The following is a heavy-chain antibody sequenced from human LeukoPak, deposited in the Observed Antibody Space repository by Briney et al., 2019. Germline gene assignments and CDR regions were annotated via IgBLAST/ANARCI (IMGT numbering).Heavy chain of an antibody. V-gene: IGHV3-30*04. CDR3: AKDNYGDGRFGY. CDR2: ISYDGSDK. D-gene: IGHD4-17*01. Sequence: GGSLRLSCAASGFTFSGYAMHWVRQAPGKGLEWVALISYDGSDKYYADSVKGRFTISRDNSKNTLYLQMNSLRAEDTAVYYCAKDNYGDGRFGYWGQGTLVTVSS. J-gene: IGHJ4*02. CDR1: GFTFSGYA.